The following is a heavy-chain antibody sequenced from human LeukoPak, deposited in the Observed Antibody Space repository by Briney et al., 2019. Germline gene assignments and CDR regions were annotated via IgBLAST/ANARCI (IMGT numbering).Heavy chain of an antibody. CDR3: ARNLIPEQLVLNF. V-gene: IGHV4-59*01. CDR1: GGSISTYY. CDR2: IYYTGST. D-gene: IGHD6-13*01. Sequence: PSETLSLTCTVSGGSISTYYWNWIRQAPGKGLEWIGYIYYTGSTNKNPSLKSRVTMSVDTSKNQFSLNLKSVTPEDTAVYYCARNLIPEQLVLNFWGKGILVNVSS. J-gene: IGHJ4*02.